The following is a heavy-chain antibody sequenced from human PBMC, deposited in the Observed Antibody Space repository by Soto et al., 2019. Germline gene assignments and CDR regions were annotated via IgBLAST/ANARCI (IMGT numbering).Heavy chain of an antibody. J-gene: IGHJ4*02. CDR3: ARGPEYYYGGSGFVDY. D-gene: IGHD3-22*01. CDR1: GGSFSGYY. Sequence: KTSETLSLTCAVYGGSFSGYYWNWIRQPPGKGLEWIGEINHGGSTNYNPSLKSRVTISLDTSKNQFSLKLSSVTAADTSVYYCARGPEYYYGGSGFVDYWGQGALVTVSS. V-gene: IGHV4-34*01. CDR2: INHGGST.